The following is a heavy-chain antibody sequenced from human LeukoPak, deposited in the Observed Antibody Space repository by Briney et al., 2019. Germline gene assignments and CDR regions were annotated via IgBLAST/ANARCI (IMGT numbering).Heavy chain of an antibody. CDR2: IYYSGST. CDR1: GGSISSYY. CDR3: AGISVIYSGSYGAFDI. J-gene: IGHJ3*02. Sequence: SETLSLTCTVSGGSISSYYWSWIRQPPGKGLEWIGYIYYSGSTNYNPSLKSRVTISVDTSKNQFSLKLSSVTAADTAVYYCAGISVIYSGSYGAFDIWGQGTMVTVSS. D-gene: IGHD1-26*01. V-gene: IGHV4-59*01.